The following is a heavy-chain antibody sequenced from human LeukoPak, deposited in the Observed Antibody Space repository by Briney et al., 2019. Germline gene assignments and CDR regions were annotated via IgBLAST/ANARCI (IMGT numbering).Heavy chain of an antibody. D-gene: IGHD3-22*01. V-gene: IGHV3-21*04. CDR3: ARDFYDSSGYYPYYFDY. CDR2: ISSSSSYI. Sequence: GVLRLSCAASGFTLSSYSMNWVRQAPGKGLEWVSSISSSSSYIYYADSVKGRFTISRDNAKNSLYLQMNSLRAEDTAVYYCARDFYDSSGYYPYYFDYWGQGTLVTVSS. J-gene: IGHJ4*02. CDR1: GFTLSSYS.